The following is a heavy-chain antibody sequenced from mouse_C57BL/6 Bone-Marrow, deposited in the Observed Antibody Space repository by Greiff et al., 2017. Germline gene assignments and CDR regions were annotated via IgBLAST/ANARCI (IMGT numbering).Heavy chain of an antibody. J-gene: IGHJ3*01. V-gene: IGHV1-81*01. D-gene: IGHD1-1*01. Sequence: LVESGAELARPGASVKLSCKASGYTFTSYGISWVKQRTGQGLEWIGEIYPRSGNTYYNEKFKGKATLTADKSSSTAYMELRSLTSEDSAVYFCVLPYGAWFAYWGQGTLVTVSA. CDR3: VLPYGAWFAY. CDR2: IYPRSGNT. CDR1: GYTFTSYG.